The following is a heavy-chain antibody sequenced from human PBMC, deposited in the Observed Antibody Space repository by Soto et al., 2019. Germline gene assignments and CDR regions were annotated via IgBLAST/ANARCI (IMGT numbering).Heavy chain of an antibody. D-gene: IGHD6-13*01. CDR2: IYHSGST. CDR1: GGSISSSNW. V-gene: IGHV4-4*02. Sequence: SETLSLTCAVSGGSISSSNWWSWVRQPPGKGLEWIGEIYHSGSTNYNPSLKSRVTISVDKSENQFSLKLSSVTAADTAVYYCARGQQQLARGAWFDPWGQGTLVTVSS. CDR3: ARGQQQLARGAWFDP. J-gene: IGHJ5*02.